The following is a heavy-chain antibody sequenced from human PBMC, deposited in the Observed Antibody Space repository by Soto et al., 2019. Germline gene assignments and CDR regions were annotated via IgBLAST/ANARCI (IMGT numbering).Heavy chain of an antibody. J-gene: IGHJ4*02. CDR2: ISPYDGNT. CDR3: AREAGSGSSYPENY. CDR1: GYTFTYYG. Sequence: QVQLEQSGAEVKKPGASVKVSCKASGYTFTYYGISWVRQAAGQGLEWLGWISPYDGNTTYAQRLQDRITMTTDTSTSKTHMELRRLRFDDTAVYYCAREAGSGSSYPENYWGQGTLVTVS. D-gene: IGHD1-26*01. V-gene: IGHV1-18*04.